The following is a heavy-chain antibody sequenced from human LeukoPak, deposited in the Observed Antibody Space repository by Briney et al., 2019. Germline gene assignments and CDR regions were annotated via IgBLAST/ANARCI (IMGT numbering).Heavy chain of an antibody. Sequence: GGSLRLSCAASGFTFSSYGMHWVRQAPGKGLEWVAVISYDGSNKYYADSVKGRFTISRDNSKNTLYLQMNSLRAEDTAVYYCAILSRGQGFDYWGQGTLVTVSS. J-gene: IGHJ4*02. D-gene: IGHD3-16*01. V-gene: IGHV3-30*03. CDR1: GFTFSSYG. CDR3: AILSRGQGFDY. CDR2: ISYDGSNK.